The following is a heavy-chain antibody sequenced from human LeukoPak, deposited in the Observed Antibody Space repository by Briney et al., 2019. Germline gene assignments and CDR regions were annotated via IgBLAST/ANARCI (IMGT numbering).Heavy chain of an antibody. D-gene: IGHD5-18*01. CDR1: RGSIRSGGYS. CDR3: ASSEERCSYCYQGY. V-gene: IGHV4-31*03. Sequence: PSQTLLLTCCVSRGSIRSGGYSWSWTRQAPGEGLERLGYIYNSGCTYYNPYLKSRGTISVDTSKNQFSLKLSSVTAADTAVYYCASSEERCSYCYQGYWGQGTLVTVSS. J-gene: IGHJ4*02. CDR2: IYNSGCT.